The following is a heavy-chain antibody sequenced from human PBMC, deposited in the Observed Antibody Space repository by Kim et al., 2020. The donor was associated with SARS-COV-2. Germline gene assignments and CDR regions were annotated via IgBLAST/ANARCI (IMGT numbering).Heavy chain of an antibody. CDR1: GFTFSSYG. J-gene: IGHJ6*02. D-gene: IGHD2-2*01. V-gene: IGHV3-33*01. CDR3: AREGPFVVVPAATFYGMDV. CDR2: IWYDGSNK. Sequence: GGSLRLSCAASGFTFSSYGMHWVRQAPGKGLEWVAVIWYDGSNKYYADSVKGRFTISRDNSKNTLYLQMNSLRAEDTAVYYCAREGPFVVVPAATFYGMDVWGQGTTVTVSS.